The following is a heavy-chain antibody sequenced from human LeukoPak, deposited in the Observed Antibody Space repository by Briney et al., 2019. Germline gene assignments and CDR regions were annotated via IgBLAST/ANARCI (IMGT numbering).Heavy chain of an antibody. J-gene: IGHJ6*02. CDR2: IIPIFGTA. CDR1: GGTFSSYA. CDR3: ARVTTDIVVVPAALDV. D-gene: IGHD2-2*01. V-gene: IGHV1-69*13. Sequence: GASVKVSCKASGGTFSSYAISWVRQAPGQGLEWMGGIIPIFGTANYAQKSQGRATITADESTSTAYMELSSLRSEDTAVYYCARVTTDIVVVPAALDVWGQGTTVTVSS.